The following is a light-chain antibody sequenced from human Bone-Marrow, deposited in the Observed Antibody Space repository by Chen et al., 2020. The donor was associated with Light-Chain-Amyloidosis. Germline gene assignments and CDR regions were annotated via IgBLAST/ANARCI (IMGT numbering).Light chain of an antibody. V-gene: IGLV2-8*01. CDR3: SSYAGSNNLV. J-gene: IGLJ3*02. Sequence: QSALTQPPSASGSPGQSVTISCTGTSSDVGGYNYVSWYQHHPGKAPKLMIYAVSKRPSGVPDSFSGSKSGSPASLTVSGLQAEDEADYYCSSYAGSNNLVFGRGTKLTVL. CDR2: AVS. CDR1: SSDVGGYNY.